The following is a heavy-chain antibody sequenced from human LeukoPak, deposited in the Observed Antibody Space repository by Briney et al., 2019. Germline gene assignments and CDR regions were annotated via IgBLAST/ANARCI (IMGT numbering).Heavy chain of an antibody. CDR1: GGSFSGYY. V-gene: IGHV4-34*01. CDR3: ARRGYCSSTSCYAGGGFDY. J-gene: IGHJ4*02. D-gene: IGHD2-2*01. Sequence: SETLSLTCAVYGGSFSGYYWSWIRQPPGKGLEWIGEINHSGSTNYNPSLQSRVTISEDTSKNQFSLKLSSVTAADTAVYYCARRGYCSSTSCYAGGGFDYWGQGTLVTVSS. CDR2: INHSGST.